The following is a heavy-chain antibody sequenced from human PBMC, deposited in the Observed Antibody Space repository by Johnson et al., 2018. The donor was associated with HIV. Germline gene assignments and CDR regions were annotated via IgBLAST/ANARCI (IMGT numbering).Heavy chain of an antibody. V-gene: IGHV3-33*01. CDR2: IWYDGSNK. Sequence: QVQLVESGGGVVQPGRSLRLSCAASGFTFSSYGMHWVRQAPGKGLEWVAVIWYDGSNKYYADSVKGRFTISRDNSKNTLYLQMNSLRAEDTAVYYCARDSYNFWSGYPDAFDIWGQGTMVTVSS. D-gene: IGHD3-3*01. J-gene: IGHJ3*02. CDR3: ARDSYNFWSGYPDAFDI. CDR1: GFTFSSYG.